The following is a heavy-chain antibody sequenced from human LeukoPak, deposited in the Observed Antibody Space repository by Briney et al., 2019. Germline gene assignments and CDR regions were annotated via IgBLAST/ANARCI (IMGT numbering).Heavy chain of an antibody. D-gene: IGHD6-13*01. V-gene: IGHV1-24*01. CDR1: GYTLTELS. Sequence: ASVKVSCKVSGYTLTELSMHWVRQAPGKGLEWMGGFDPEDGETIYAQKLQGRVTMTTDTSTSTAYMELRSLRSDDTAVYYCARDQQPFDPWGQGTLVTVSS. CDR2: FDPEDGET. J-gene: IGHJ5*02. CDR3: ARDQQPFDP.